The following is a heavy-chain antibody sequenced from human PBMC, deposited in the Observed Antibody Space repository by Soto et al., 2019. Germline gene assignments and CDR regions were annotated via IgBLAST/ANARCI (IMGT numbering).Heavy chain of an antibody. CDR3: ARDDTRKKYDFLSGHYTTEASEI. D-gene: IGHD3-3*01. CDR2: IKQDGSEK. Sequence: EVQLVESGGGLVQPGGSLRLSCAASGFTFSSYWMSWVRQAPGTGLEWVANIKQDGSEKYYVDSVKGRFTISRDNVQSPLHLQMNSLRAQVTAVYSCARDDTRKKYDFLSGHYTTEASEIWGQGRRVSVSS. J-gene: IGHJ3*02. V-gene: IGHV3-7*01. CDR1: GFTFSSYW.